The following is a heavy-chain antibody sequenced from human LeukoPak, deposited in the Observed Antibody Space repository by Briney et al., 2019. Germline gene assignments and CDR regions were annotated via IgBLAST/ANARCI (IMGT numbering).Heavy chain of an antibody. Sequence: GGSLRLSCAASGSTFSSYAMSWVLQAPAKGLEWVSGISGSGSSAYYADSVRGRFTISRDNSKNPLYLQMNSLRAEDTAIYYCAKDLNDYSPYYFDYWGQGTLVTVSS. CDR1: GSTFSSYA. CDR2: ISGSGSSA. J-gene: IGHJ4*02. CDR3: AKDLNDYSPYYFDY. V-gene: IGHV3-23*01. D-gene: IGHD4-11*01.